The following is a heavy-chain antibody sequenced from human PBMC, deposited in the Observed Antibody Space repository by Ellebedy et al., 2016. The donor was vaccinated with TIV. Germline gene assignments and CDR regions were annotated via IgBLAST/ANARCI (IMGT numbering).Heavy chain of an antibody. V-gene: IGHV3-23*01. CDR3: AKAYQSGSSLRVYCAMDV. Sequence: GESLKISXAASGFTFSDYAMDWVRQAPGKGLEWVSVIYSNGGTYYADSVKGRFTISRDNSKNTLYLQMNSLRAEDTAIYYCAKAYQSGSSLRVYCAMDVWGQGTTVAVSS. CDR1: GFTFSDYA. CDR2: IYSNGGT. D-gene: IGHD2-2*01. J-gene: IGHJ6*02.